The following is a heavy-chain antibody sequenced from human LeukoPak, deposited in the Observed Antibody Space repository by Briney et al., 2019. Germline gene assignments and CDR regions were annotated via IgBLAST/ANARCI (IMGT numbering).Heavy chain of an antibody. CDR1: GFTFSSYA. CDR2: ISGSGGST. D-gene: IGHD3-10*01. V-gene: IGHV3-23*01. CDR3: AKPDRITMVRGVIIYPDY. J-gene: IGHJ4*02. Sequence: PGGSLRLPCAASGFTFSSYAMSWVRQAPGKGLEWVSAISGSGGSTYYADSVKGRFTISRDNSKNTLYLQMNSLRAEDTAVYYCAKPDRITMVRGVIIYPDYWGQGTLVTVSS.